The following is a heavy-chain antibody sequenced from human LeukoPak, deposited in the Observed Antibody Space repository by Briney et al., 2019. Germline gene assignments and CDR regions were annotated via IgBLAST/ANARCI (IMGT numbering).Heavy chain of an antibody. V-gene: IGHV1-69*05. CDR1: GGTFISYA. D-gene: IGHD2-15*01. Sequence: SVKVSCKASGGTFISYAISWVRQAPGQGLEWMGGIIPIFGTANYAQKFQGRVTITTDESTSTAYMELSSLRSEDPAVYYCARAPKYCSGGSCYSSDWFDPWGQGTLVTVSS. CDR2: IIPIFGTA. J-gene: IGHJ5*02. CDR3: ARAPKYCSGGSCYSSDWFDP.